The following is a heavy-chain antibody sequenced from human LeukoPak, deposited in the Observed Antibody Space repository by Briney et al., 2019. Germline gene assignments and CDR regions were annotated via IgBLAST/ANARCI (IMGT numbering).Heavy chain of an antibody. D-gene: IGHD3-9*01. CDR2: IYYSGST. CDR1: GGSISSYY. V-gene: IGHV4-59*01. Sequence: SETLSLTCTVSGGSISSYYWSWIRQPPGKGLEWIGYIYYSGSTNYNPSLKSRVTISVDTSKNQFSLKLSSVTAADTAVYYCARNRHFEEARGYYYYYYYMDVWGKGTTVTVSS. J-gene: IGHJ6*03. CDR3: ARNRHFEEARGYYYYYYYMDV.